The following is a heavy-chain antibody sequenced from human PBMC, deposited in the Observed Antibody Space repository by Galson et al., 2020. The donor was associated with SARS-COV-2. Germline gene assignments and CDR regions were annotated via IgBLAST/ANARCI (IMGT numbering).Heavy chain of an antibody. CDR3: ARDGRELSAFDI. CDR1: GFTFSDYY. J-gene: IGHJ3*02. Sequence: GESLKISCAASGFTFSDYYMSWIRQAPGKGLEWVSYISSSSSYTNYADSVKGRFTISRDNAKNSLYLQMNSLRAEDTAVYYCARDGRELSAFDIWGQGTMVTVSS. V-gene: IGHV3-11*06. D-gene: IGHD1-26*01. CDR2: ISSSSSYT.